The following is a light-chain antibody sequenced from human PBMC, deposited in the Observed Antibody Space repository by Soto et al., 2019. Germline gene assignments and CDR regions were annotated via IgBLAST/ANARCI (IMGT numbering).Light chain of an antibody. J-gene: IGLJ1*01. CDR3: CSYAGSYSYI. V-gene: IGLV1-44*01. CDR2: SNN. Sequence: QSVLTQPPSASGTPGQRVTISCSGSSSNIGSNTVNWYQQLPGTAPKLLIYSNNQRPSGVPDRFSGSKSGTSASLAISGLQSEDEADYYCCSYAGSYSYIFGIGTKLTVL. CDR1: SSNIGSNT.